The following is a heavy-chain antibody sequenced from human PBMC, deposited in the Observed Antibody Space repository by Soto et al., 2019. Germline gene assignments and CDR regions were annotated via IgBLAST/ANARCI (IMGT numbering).Heavy chain of an antibody. D-gene: IGHD5-18*01. CDR3: TRELYTYGPTNWFDP. Sequence: SETLSLTCTVSGGSISSSSYYWGWIRQPPGKGLEWIGSIYYSGSTNYNPSLKSRVTISVDTSKNQFSLKLSSVTAADTAVYYCTRELYTYGPTNWFDPWGQGTLVTVSS. J-gene: IGHJ5*02. CDR1: GGSISSSSYY. V-gene: IGHV4-39*07. CDR2: IYYSGST.